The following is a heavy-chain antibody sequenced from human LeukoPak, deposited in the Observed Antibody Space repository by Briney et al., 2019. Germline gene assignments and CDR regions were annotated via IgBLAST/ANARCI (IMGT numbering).Heavy chain of an antibody. CDR2: ITHSGNT. CDR3: ARINAPVATFDY. J-gene: IGHJ4*02. V-gene: IGHV4-38-2*01. CDR1: GFSISSTYY. D-gene: IGHD2-21*01. Sequence: SETLSLTCAVSGFSISSTYYGAWIRQTPGKGLEWIATITHSGNTYYISSQESRLTISLDTSKRHFSLRLTSVTAADTAVYYCARINAPVATFDYWGLGTLVAVSS.